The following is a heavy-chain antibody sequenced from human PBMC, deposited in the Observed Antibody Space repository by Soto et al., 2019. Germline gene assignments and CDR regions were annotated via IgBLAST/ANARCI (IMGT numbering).Heavy chain of an antibody. V-gene: IGHV1-3*01. D-gene: IGHD2-2*03. CDR2: INAGNGNT. Sequence: ASVKVSCKASGYTFTSYAMHWVRQAPGQRLEWMGWINAGNGNTKYSQKFQGRVTITRDTSASTAYMELSSLRSEDTAVYYCASGYCSSTSCYGPMIYYGMDVWGQGTTVTVSS. J-gene: IGHJ6*02. CDR1: GYTFTSYA. CDR3: ASGYCSSTSCYGPMIYYGMDV.